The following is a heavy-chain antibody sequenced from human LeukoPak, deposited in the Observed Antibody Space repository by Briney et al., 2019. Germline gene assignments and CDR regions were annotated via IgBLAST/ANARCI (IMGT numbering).Heavy chain of an antibody. D-gene: IGHD5-18*01. CDR1: GFTFTSYS. CDR2: ISSRGDTI. J-gene: IGHJ6*03. CDR3: ARSVRGNSFGFVYHYFYMDV. V-gene: IGHV3-48*04. Sequence: GGSLRLSCVVSGFTFTSYSMNWVRQAPGKGLEWVSYISSRGDTIYYADSVKGRFIISRDSAKNSLSLEMNSLRAEDTAVYYCARSVRGNSFGFVYHYFYMDVWGKGTTVTVSS.